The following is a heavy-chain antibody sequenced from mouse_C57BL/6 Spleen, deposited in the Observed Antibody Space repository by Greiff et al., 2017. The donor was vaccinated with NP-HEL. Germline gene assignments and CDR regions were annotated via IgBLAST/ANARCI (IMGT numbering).Heavy chain of an antibody. D-gene: IGHD1-1*01. Sequence: VQLQQSDAELVKPGASVKISCKVSGYTFTDHTIHWMKQRPEQGLEWIGYIYPRDGSTKYNEKFKGKATLPADKSSSTAYMQLNSLTSEDSAVYFCARTVLITTVVATGAMDYWGQGTSVTVSS. CDR2: IYPRDGST. CDR3: ARTVLITTVVATGAMDY. V-gene: IGHV1-78*01. J-gene: IGHJ4*01. CDR1: GYTFTDHT.